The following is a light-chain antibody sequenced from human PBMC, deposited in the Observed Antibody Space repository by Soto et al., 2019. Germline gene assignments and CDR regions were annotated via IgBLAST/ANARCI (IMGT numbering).Light chain of an antibody. CDR1: QSISTY. V-gene: IGKV3-15*01. Sequence: EIALTRSPATLSWSPGERATLSFMAIQSISTYLAWYQQKPGQAPRVLIYSASTRATGIPARFSGSGSGTEFTLTISSLQSEDFAVYYCQQYNNWPPITFGQGTRLEI. J-gene: IGKJ5*01. CDR2: SAS. CDR3: QQYNNWPPIT.